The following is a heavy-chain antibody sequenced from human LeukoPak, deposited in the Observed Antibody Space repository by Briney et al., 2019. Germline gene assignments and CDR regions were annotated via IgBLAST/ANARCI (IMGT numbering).Heavy chain of an antibody. CDR2: INHSGST. V-gene: IGHV4-34*01. Sequence: PSETLSLTCAVYGGSFSGYYWGWIRQPPGKGLEWIGEINHSGSTNYNPSLKSRVTISVDTSKNQFSLKLSSVTAADTAVYYCAREHSYGPFKQPFDYWGQGTLVTVSS. D-gene: IGHD5-18*01. J-gene: IGHJ4*02. CDR3: AREHSYGPFKQPFDY. CDR1: GGSFSGYY.